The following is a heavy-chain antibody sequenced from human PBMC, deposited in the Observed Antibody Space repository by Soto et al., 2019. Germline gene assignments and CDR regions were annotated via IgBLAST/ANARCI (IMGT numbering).Heavy chain of an antibody. V-gene: IGHV1-18*01. J-gene: IGHJ4*02. CDR3: ARASSGRYRLSYFEY. D-gene: IGHD1-26*01. CDR2: ISPYSGNV. Sequence: QVQLVQSGAEVKKPGASVKVSCKASGYTLTTYGISWVRQAPGQGLEWMGWISPYSGNVNYAQHVQGRVTMTTDTSTSTAYMELRRLRSDDTAVYFCARASSGRYRLSYFEYWGQGTLVTVAS. CDR1: GYTLTTYG.